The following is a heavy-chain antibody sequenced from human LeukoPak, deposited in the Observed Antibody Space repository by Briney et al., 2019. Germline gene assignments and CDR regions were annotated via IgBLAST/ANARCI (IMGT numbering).Heavy chain of an antibody. V-gene: IGHV3-74*01. CDR1: GFTISSYW. D-gene: IGHD1-1*01. CDR3: AREPQYEVTTGDFDY. Sequence: PGGSLRLSCAASGFTISSYWMHWVRQAPGKGLIWVSRINEDGSSTSYADSVKGRFTISRDNSKNTLYLQMNSLRAEDTAVYYCAREPQYEVTTGDFDYWGQGTLVTVSS. CDR2: INEDGSST. J-gene: IGHJ4*02.